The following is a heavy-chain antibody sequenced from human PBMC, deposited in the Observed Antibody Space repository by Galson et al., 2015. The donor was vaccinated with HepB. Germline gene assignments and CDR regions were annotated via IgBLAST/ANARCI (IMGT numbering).Heavy chain of an antibody. D-gene: IGHD3-10*01. Sequence: SLRLSCAASGFTFSDFAIHWVRQASGKGLEWVGRIERKANGDATTYAASVQGRFTISRDDSKNTAYLQMNSLKIEDTAVYYCTRGGLVYWGQGTLVTVSS. CDR2: IERKANGDAT. CDR1: GFTFSDFA. J-gene: IGHJ4*02. V-gene: IGHV3-73*01. CDR3: TRGGLVY.